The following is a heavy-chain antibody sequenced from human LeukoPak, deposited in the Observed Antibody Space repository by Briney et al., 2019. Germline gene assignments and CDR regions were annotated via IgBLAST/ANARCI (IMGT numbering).Heavy chain of an antibody. CDR1: GFTFSSYW. Sequence: GGSLRLSCAASGFTFSSYWMHWVRQAPGKGLGWVSSISETGNTYHADSVKGRFTISRDSSKNTLFLQMNRLRPEDAAVYYCAKAPVTTCRGAFCYPFDYWGLGTLVTVSS. CDR3: AKAPVTTCRGAFCYPFDY. CDR2: ISETGNT. D-gene: IGHD2-15*01. V-gene: IGHV3-23*01. J-gene: IGHJ4*02.